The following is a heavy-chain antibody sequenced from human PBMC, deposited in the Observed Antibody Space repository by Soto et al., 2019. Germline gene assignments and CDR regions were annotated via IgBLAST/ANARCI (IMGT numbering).Heavy chain of an antibody. Sequence: SETLSLTCTVSGGSISSGGYYWSWIRQYPGKGLEWIGYIYYSGSTYYNPSLKSRVTISVDTSKNQFSLKLSSVTVADTALYYCAREGIVGAAHFDYWGQGTLVTVSS. J-gene: IGHJ4*02. D-gene: IGHD1-26*01. CDR1: GGSISSGGYY. V-gene: IGHV4-31*03. CDR3: AREGIVGAAHFDY. CDR2: IYYSGST.